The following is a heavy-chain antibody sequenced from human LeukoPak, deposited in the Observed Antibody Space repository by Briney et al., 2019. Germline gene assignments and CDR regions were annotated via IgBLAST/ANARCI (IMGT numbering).Heavy chain of an antibody. Sequence: PTASVKVSCKASGYTFTGYYMHWVRQAPGQGLKWMGWINPNSGGTNYAQKFQGRVTMTRDTSISTAYMELSRLRSDDTAVYYCARTVYYYDSSGYPRIDYWGQGTLVTVSS. D-gene: IGHD3-22*01. CDR1: GYTFTGYY. V-gene: IGHV1-2*02. J-gene: IGHJ4*02. CDR3: ARTVYYYDSSGYPRIDY. CDR2: INPNSGGT.